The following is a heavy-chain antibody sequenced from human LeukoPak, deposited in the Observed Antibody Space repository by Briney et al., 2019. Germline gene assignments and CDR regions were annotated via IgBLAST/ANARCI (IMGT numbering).Heavy chain of an antibody. Sequence: GGSLRLSCAASGFTFSDYYMSWIGQAPGKGLEWVSYISSSGSTIYYADSVKGRFTISRDNAKNSLYLQMNSLRAEDTAVYYCARGWRGDTAMLNFDYWGQGTLVTVSS. D-gene: IGHD5-18*01. CDR3: ARGWRGDTAMLNFDY. V-gene: IGHV3-11*01. CDR1: GFTFSDYY. J-gene: IGHJ4*02. CDR2: ISSSGSTI.